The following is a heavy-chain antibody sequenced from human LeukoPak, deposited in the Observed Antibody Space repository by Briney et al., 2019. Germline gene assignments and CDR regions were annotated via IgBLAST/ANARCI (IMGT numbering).Heavy chain of an antibody. Sequence: NSGVPLRLSCAPSGFTYSDYYTSWIRHAPGKGLEGFSYISNSSSYTNYADSVKGRFTISRDNAKNSLYLQMNSLRAEDTAVYYCARATTVTRWVYFDYWGQGTLVTVSS. CDR3: ARATTVTRWVYFDY. D-gene: IGHD4-17*01. J-gene: IGHJ4*02. CDR1: GFTYSDYY. V-gene: IGHV3-11*06. CDR2: ISNSSSYT.